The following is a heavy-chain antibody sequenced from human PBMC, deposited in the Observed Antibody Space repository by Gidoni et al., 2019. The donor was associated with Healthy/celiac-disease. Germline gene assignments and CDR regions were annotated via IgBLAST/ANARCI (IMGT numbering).Heavy chain of an antibody. CDR1: GGSFSGYY. Sequence: QVQLQQWGAGLLKPSETLSLTCAVYGGSFSGYYWSWIRQPPGKGLEWIGEINHSGSTNYNTSLKSRVTISVDTSKNQFSLKLSSVTAADTAVYYCARGRSGCSGGSCYRRVLDYWGQGTLVTVSS. CDR3: ARGRSGCSGGSCYRRVLDY. J-gene: IGHJ4*02. D-gene: IGHD2-15*01. CDR2: INHSGST. V-gene: IGHV4-34*01.